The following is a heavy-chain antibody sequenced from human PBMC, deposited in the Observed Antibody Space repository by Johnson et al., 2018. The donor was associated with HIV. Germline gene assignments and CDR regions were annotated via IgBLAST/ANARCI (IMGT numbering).Heavy chain of an antibody. V-gene: IGHV3-53*01. CDR3: ARTDYGDYNDAFDI. D-gene: IGHD4-17*01. J-gene: IGHJ3*02. Sequence: VQLVESGGGLIQPGGSLRLSCAASGFTVSSNYMSWVRQAPGKGLEWVSVIYSGGSTYYADSVTGRFTISRDNSKNTLYLQMNSLRAEDTAVYYCARTDYGDYNDAFDIWGQGTMVTVSS. CDR2: IYSGGST. CDR1: GFTVSSNY.